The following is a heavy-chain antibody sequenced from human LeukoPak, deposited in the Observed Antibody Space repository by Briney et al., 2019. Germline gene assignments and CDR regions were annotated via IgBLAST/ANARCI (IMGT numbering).Heavy chain of an antibody. CDR3: ARHWGRSYYYFDY. CDR1: GFTFSSYW. D-gene: IGHD3-10*01. CDR2: IKQDGSEK. J-gene: IGHJ4*02. V-gene: IGHV3-7*01. Sequence: GGSQRLSCAASGFTFSSYWMSWVRQAPGKGLEWVANIKQDGSEKYYVDSVKGRFTISRDNAKNSLYLQMNSLRAEDTAVYYCARHWGRSYYYFDYWGQGTLVTVSS.